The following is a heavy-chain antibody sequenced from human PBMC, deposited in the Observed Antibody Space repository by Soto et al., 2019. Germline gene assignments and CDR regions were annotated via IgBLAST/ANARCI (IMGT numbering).Heavy chain of an antibody. CDR2: IYYSGST. Sequence: SETLSLTCAVSGGSISSSNWWSWVRQPPGKGLEWIGYIYYSGSTNYNPSLKSRVTISVDTSKNQFSLKLSSVTAADTAVYYCAHMRAAKFAYWGQGTLVTVSS. D-gene: IGHD2-15*01. CDR1: GGSISSSNW. J-gene: IGHJ4*02. V-gene: IGHV4-4*02. CDR3: AHMRAAKFAY.